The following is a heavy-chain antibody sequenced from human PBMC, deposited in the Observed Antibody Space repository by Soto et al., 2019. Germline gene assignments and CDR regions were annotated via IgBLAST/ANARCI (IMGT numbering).Heavy chain of an antibody. CDR1: GGSFSGYY. J-gene: IGHJ4*02. D-gene: IGHD3-22*01. CDR2: INHSGST. CDR3: ARSPLLARITMIVVRDYYFDY. V-gene: IGHV4-34*01. Sequence: SETLSLTCAVYGGSFSGYYWSWIRQPPGKGLEWIGEINHSGSTNYNPSLKSRVTISVDTSKNQFSLKLSSVTAADTAVYYCARSPLLARITMIVVRDYYFDYWGQGTLVTVSS.